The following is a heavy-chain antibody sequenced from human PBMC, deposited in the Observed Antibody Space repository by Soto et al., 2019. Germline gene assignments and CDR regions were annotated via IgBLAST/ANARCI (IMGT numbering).Heavy chain of an antibody. CDR1: GGSFSGYY. V-gene: IGHV4-34*01. J-gene: IGHJ4*02. CDR2: INHSGST. CDR3: ARGWRRAVAGSFDY. Sequence: SETLSLTCTVYGGSFSGYYWSWIRQPPGKGLEWIGEINHSGSTNYNPSLKSRVTISVDTSKNQFSLKLSSVTAADTAVYYCARGWRRAVAGSFDYWGQGTLVTVSS. D-gene: IGHD6-19*01.